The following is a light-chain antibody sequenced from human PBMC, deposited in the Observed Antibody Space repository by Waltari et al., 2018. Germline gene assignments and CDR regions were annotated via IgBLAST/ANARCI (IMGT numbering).Light chain of an antibody. J-gene: IGLJ2*01. CDR3: SSYTPSGTLV. CDR2: VLS. V-gene: IGLV2-18*02. CDR1: SRAVGPYNR. Sequence: LTQPPSVSGSPGQSVTISCTGTSRAVGPYNRLSWYQQPPGTAHTLLIFVLSSRPSGVPDRFSGSKSGSTASLTISGLQAEDERDYYCSSYTPSGTLVFGGGTKLTV.